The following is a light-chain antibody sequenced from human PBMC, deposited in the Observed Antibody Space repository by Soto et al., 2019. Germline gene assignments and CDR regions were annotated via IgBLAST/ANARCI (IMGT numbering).Light chain of an antibody. V-gene: IGLV1-40*01. J-gene: IGLJ3*02. Sequence: QSVMTQPPSVSAAPGQKVTISCSGSSSNIGGNSVSWYQQLPGTAPKLLVAGNRPSGVPDRFSVSKSGASASLAITGLQAEDEADYYCQSYDSSLSRRWVFGGGTQLTVL. CDR2: GN. CDR1: SSNIGGNS. CDR3: QSYDSSLSRRWV.